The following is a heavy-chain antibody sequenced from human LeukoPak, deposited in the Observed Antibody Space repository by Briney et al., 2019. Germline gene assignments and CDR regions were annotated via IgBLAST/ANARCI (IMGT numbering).Heavy chain of an antibody. D-gene: IGHD4-11*01. Sequence: PGRALILSCAASGFTFSSDGMHWGRQAPAKVLEWVAVISYDGSNKYYADSVKGRFTISRDNSKNTLYLQMNSRRVEDTVVYYCAESYSNYEWYFDYWGQRTLVTVSS. J-gene: IGHJ4*02. CDR1: GFTFSSDG. V-gene: IGHV3-30*18. CDR2: ISYDGSNK. CDR3: AESYSNYEWYFDY.